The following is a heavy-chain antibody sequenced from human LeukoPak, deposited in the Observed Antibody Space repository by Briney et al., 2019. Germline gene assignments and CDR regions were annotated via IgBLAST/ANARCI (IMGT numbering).Heavy chain of an antibody. J-gene: IGHJ4*02. CDR2: IYYSGST. Sequence: PSETLSLTCTVSGGSISSYYWSWIRQPPGKGLEWIGYIYYSGSTNYNPSLKSRVTISVDTSKDQFSLKLSSVTAADTAVYYCARGYYDYVWGSYRPEPDYWGQGTLVTVSS. D-gene: IGHD3-16*02. V-gene: IGHV4-59*01. CDR1: GGSISSYY. CDR3: ARGYYDYVWGSYRPEPDY.